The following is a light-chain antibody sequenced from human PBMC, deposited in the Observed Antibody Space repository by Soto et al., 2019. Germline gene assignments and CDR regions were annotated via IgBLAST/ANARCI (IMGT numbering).Light chain of an antibody. CDR1: QSVGSK. CDR2: GAT. Sequence: EVVMTQSPATLSLSPGERATLSCRSSQSVGSKLAWYQQKTGQAPRLLIYGATTRATGVPARFSGGGSGTEFTLSISSLQSEDSAVSFCQQYDAPVTFGQGTKLDIK. CDR3: QQYDAPVT. V-gene: IGKV3-15*01. J-gene: IGKJ2*01.